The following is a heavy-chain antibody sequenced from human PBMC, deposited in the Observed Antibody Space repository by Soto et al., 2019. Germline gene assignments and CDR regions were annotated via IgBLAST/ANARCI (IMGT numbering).Heavy chain of an antibody. J-gene: IGHJ4*02. CDR1: GFTFNSYA. CDR2: ISGSGGST. D-gene: IGHD3-10*01. CDR3: AKDIDVLLWFGELFSPSDY. Sequence: EVQLLESGGGLVQPGGSLRLSCAASGFTFNSYAMSWVRQAPGKGLEWVSAISGSGGSTYYADSVKGRFTISRDNSKNTLYLQMNSLRAEDTAVYYCAKDIDVLLWFGELFSPSDYWGQGTLVTVSS. V-gene: IGHV3-23*01.